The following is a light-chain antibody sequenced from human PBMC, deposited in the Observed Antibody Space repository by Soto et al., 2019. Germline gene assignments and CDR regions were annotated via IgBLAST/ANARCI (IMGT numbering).Light chain of an antibody. CDR1: QTISGT. J-gene: IGKJ1*01. Sequence: EIVMTHSPATLSVSPWGIATLSCRASQTISGTLAWYQQKPGQAPRLLIHGASTRAPGFPARFSGSGSGTDFTLTISSLQSEDFAVYYCQQYDNWPWTFGHGTKVDIK. CDR3: QQYDNWPWT. V-gene: IGKV3-15*01. CDR2: GAS.